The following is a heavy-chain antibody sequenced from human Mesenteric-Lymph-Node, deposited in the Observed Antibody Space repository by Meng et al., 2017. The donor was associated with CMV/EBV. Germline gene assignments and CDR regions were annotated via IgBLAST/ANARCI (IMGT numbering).Heavy chain of an antibody. CDR1: GFSFSSYA. CDR2: IGNDGDTT. CDR3: AKSYSSSSSGGGRVDY. V-gene: IGHV3-23*01. J-gene: IGHJ4*02. Sequence: GESLKISCAASGFSFSSYAMSWVRQAPGKGLEWVSSIGNDGDTTSYADSVKGRFTISRDNSKNTLFLQMNSLRAEDTAVYYCAKSYSSSSSGGGRVDYWGQGTLVTVSS. D-gene: IGHD6-6*01.